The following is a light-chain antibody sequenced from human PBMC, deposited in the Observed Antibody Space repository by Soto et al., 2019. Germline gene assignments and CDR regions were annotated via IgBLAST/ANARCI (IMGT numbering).Light chain of an antibody. V-gene: IGLV1-51*01. CDR2: DNN. Sequence: QSVLTQPPSVSAAPGQKVTISCSGSSSNIGKNYVSWYQQLPGTAPKLLIYDNNKRPSGIPDRFSGSKSGTSATLGITGLQTGDEADYYCGTWDSSLSAGEVVFGGGTKVTVL. J-gene: IGLJ2*01. CDR1: SSNIGKNY. CDR3: GTWDSSLSAGEVV.